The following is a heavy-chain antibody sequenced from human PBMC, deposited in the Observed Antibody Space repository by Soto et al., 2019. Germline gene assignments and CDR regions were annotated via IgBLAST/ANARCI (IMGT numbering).Heavy chain of an antibody. Sequence: PSETLSLTCTVSGGSISRSTYYWGWIRQPPGKGLEWIGSIYYSGSTNYNPSLKSRVTISADRSIGTAYLQWSSLEASDSAFYFCARSPRSSPYFDYWGQGALVTVSS. V-gene: IGHV4-39*07. CDR2: IYYSGST. CDR3: ARSPRSSPYFDY. D-gene: IGHD6-13*01. CDR1: GGSISRSTYY. J-gene: IGHJ4*02.